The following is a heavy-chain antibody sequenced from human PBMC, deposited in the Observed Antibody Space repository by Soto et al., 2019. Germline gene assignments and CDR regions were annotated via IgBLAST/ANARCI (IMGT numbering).Heavy chain of an antibody. CDR1: GFPLANFP. CDR3: AKGPPPNIGWPNYFGC. J-gene: IGHJ4*02. CDR2: IRRRGDNI. Sequence: VRPSCVASGFPLANFPMNWVLPTPGKGMKWSSYIRRRGDNIYYAESVKGRFTICRDNARNSLFLQMNSLKDEDAAIYYCAKGPPPNIGWPNYFGCCDRGVRASVCS. V-gene: IGHV3-48*02. D-gene: IGHD6-19*01.